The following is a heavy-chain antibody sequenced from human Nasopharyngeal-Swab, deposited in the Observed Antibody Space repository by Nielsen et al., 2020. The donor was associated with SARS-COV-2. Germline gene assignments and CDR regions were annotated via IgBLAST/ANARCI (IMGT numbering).Heavy chain of an antibody. CDR1: GFTFSSYW. CDR3: ARIGGIAVAADGFDY. Sequence: LSLTCAASGFTFSSYWMSWVRRAPGKGLEWVANIKQDGSEKYYVDSVKGRFTISRDNAKNSLYLQMNSLRAEDTAVYYCARIGGIAVAADGFDYWGQGTLVTVSS. CDR2: IKQDGSEK. J-gene: IGHJ4*02. D-gene: IGHD6-19*01. V-gene: IGHV3-7*05.